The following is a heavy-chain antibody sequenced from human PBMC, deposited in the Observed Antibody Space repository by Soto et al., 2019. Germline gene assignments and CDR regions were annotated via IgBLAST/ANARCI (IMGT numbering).Heavy chain of an antibody. J-gene: IGHJ5*02. V-gene: IGHV4-59*01. D-gene: IGHD1-20*01. Sequence: SETLSLTCTVSGGSLSTYYWSWIRQPPGKGLEWIVYMSYSGSSNYNPSLKSRVTMSVDTSKNQVSLKLSSVTAADTAVYYCAKPRITSTADTFDPWGQGNLVTVSS. CDR1: GGSLSTYY. CDR3: AKPRITSTADTFDP. CDR2: MSYSGSS.